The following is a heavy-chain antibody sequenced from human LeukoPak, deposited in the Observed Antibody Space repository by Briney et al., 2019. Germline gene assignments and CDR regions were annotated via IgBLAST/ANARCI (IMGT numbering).Heavy chain of an antibody. Sequence: ASVKASCKASGYTFTSYDINWVRQATGQGLEWMGWMNPNSGNTGYAQKFQGRVTMTRNTSISTAYMELSSLRSEDTAVYYCARAVVKSVAGDYYYYYGMDVWGQGTTVTVSS. CDR1: GYTFTSYD. D-gene: IGHD6-19*01. V-gene: IGHV1-8*01. CDR3: ARAVVKSVAGDYYYYYGMDV. CDR2: MNPNSGNT. J-gene: IGHJ6*02.